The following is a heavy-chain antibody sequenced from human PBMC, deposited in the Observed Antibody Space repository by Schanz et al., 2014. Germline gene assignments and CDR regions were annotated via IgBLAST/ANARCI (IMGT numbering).Heavy chain of an antibody. CDR3: ATWSGTRLFHN. J-gene: IGHJ4*02. CDR2: VNHGGYT. CDR1: GFSFSDYS. Sequence: VQLVESGGGLVQSGGSLSLSCAASGFSFSDYSMNWVRQAPGKGLEWIGEVNHGGYTNYNPSLKSRVTVSVDMSKKQFSLGLSSVTAADTAAYYCATWSGTRLFHNWGQGTLVTVSS. V-gene: IGHV4-34*08. D-gene: IGHD1-7*01.